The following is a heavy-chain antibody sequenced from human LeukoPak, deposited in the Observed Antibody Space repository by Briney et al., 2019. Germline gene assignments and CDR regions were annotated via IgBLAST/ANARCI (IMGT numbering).Heavy chain of an antibody. V-gene: IGHV3-23*01. J-gene: IGHJ4*02. CDR3: ANYQRWLQSPLDY. CDR1: GFTFSSYA. CDR2: ISGSGGST. Sequence: GGSLRLSCAASGFTFSSYAMSWVRQAPGKGLEWVSAISGSGGSTYYADSVKGRFTISRDNSKNTLYLQMNSLRAEVTAVYYCANYQRWLQSPLDYWGQGTLVTVSS. D-gene: IGHD5-24*01.